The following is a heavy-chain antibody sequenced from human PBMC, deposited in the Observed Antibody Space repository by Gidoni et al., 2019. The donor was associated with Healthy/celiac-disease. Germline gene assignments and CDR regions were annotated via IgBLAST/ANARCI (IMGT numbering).Heavy chain of an antibody. J-gene: IGHJ4*02. CDR3: ARDSITMVRGVIIDY. D-gene: IGHD3-10*01. CDR2: ISSSRSYI. Sequence: EVQLVESGGGLVKPGGSLRLSCAASGFTFSSYSMNWVRQAPGKGLEWVSSISSSRSYIYYADSVKGRFTISRDNAKNSLYLQMNSLRAEDTAVYYCARDSITMVRGVIIDYWGQGTLVTVSS. V-gene: IGHV3-21*01. CDR1: GFTFSSYS.